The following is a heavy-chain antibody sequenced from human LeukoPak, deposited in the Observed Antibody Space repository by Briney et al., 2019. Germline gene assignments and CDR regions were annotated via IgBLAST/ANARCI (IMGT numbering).Heavy chain of an antibody. D-gene: IGHD3-3*01. CDR2: IKQDGSEK. CDR1: GFTFSSYW. CDR3: ARVAYDFWSGYSDY. V-gene: IGHV3-7*01. Sequence: GGSLRLSCVVSGFTFSSYWMSWVRQAPGKGLEWVANIKQDGSEKYYVDSVKGRFTISRDNAKNSLYLQMNSLRAEDTAVYYCARVAYDFWSGYSDYWGQGTLVTVSS. J-gene: IGHJ4*01.